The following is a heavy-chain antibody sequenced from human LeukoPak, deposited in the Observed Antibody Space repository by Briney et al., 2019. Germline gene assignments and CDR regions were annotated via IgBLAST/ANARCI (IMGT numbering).Heavy chain of an antibody. CDR2: IKQDGSEK. J-gene: IGHJ4*02. CDR1: GFTFSSYW. V-gene: IGHV3-7*01. D-gene: IGHD4-17*01. Sequence: GGSLRLSCGASGFTFSSYWMSWVRQAPGKGLEWVANIKQDGSEKYYVDSVKGRFTISRDNAKNSLYLQMNSLRAEDTAVYYCARGFDGDSLFDYWGQGTLVTVSS. CDR3: ARGFDGDSLFDY.